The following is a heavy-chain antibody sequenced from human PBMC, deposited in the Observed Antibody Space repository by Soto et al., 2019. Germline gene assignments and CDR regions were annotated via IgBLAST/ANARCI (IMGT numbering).Heavy chain of an antibody. J-gene: IGHJ6*02. CDR2: ISSSSSTI. Sequence: GGSLRLSCAASGFTFSSYSMNWVRQAPGKGLEWVSYISSSSSTIYYADSVKGRFTISRDNAKNSLYLQMNSLRDEDTAVYYCARDAGGRFLEWLPPDYGMDVWGQGTTVTVSS. CDR3: ARDAGGRFLEWLPPDYGMDV. CDR1: GFTFSSYS. D-gene: IGHD3-3*01. V-gene: IGHV3-48*02.